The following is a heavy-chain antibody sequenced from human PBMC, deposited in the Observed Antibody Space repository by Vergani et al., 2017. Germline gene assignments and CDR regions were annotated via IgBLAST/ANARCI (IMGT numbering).Heavy chain of an antibody. D-gene: IGHD6-6*01. CDR1: GGSISPYY. J-gene: IGHJ4*02. CDR3: VIEYSISLACLAY. V-gene: IGHV4-4*07. CDR2: IYTSEST. Sequence: QVQLQESGPGLVKPSETLSLTCIVSGGSISPYYWSWIRQPAGKGLEWIGRIYTSESTNYNPSLRSRVTMSVDTSKNHFSLKLSSMTAADTAVYYCVIEYSISLACLAYWVQGTMLTVSS.